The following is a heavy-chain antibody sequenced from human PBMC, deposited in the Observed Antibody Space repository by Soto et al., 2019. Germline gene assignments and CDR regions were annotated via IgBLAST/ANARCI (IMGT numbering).Heavy chain of an antibody. CDR1: GGSISSYY. CDR3: ARVIGGYDYYYYYCMDV. J-gene: IGHJ6*02. D-gene: IGHD5-12*01. V-gene: IGHV4-59*01. CDR2: IYYRGST. Sequence: QVQLQESGPGLVKPSETLSLTCTVSGGSISSYYWSWIRQPPGKGLEWIGYIYYRGSTNYNPSLKSRVTISVATSKNQFSLKLSSVTTADTAVYYCARVIGGYDYYYYYCMDVWGQGTTVTVSS.